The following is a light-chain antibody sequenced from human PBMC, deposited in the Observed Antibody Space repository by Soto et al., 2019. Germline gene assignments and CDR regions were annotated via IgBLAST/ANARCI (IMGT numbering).Light chain of an antibody. CDR1: QSVLYSSNNKNY. CDR3: QQYFGTPYT. Sequence: DIVMTQSPDSLAVSLGERATINCKSSQSVLYSSNNKNYLAWHQQKPGQHPKLLIYWASTRESGVPDRFSGSGSGTDFTLTISSLQAEDVAVYYCQQYFGTPYTFGQGTKLEIK. J-gene: IGKJ2*01. CDR2: WAS. V-gene: IGKV4-1*01.